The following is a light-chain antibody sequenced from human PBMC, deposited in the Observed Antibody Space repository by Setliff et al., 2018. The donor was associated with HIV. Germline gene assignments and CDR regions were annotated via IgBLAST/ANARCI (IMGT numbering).Light chain of an antibody. J-gene: IGLJ1*01. CDR2: EVN. CDR3: SSYTSTTPLYV. CDR1: TSDVGNYDL. V-gene: IGLV2-14*02. Sequence: QSVLTQPASVSGSPGQSITISCTANTSDVGNYDLVSWYQQHSDKAPKLMIYEVNKRPSGVSDRFSGSKSGNTASLTISGLQAEDEADYYCSSYTSTTPLYVFGPGTKVTIL.